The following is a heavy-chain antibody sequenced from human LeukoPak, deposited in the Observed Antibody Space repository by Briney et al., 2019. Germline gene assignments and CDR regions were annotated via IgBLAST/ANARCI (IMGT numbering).Heavy chain of an antibody. D-gene: IGHD3-16*01. J-gene: IGHJ4*02. Sequence: PGGSLRLSCAASGFTFRNYGMQWVRQAPGKGLERVAVVSYDGGTTFYADSVKGRFTISRDNSKNTLDLQMFSLRVEDTAIYYCVRLGAGLWGQGTLVTVSS. CDR1: GFTFRNYG. CDR2: VSYDGGTT. V-gene: IGHV3-30*03. CDR3: VRLGAGL.